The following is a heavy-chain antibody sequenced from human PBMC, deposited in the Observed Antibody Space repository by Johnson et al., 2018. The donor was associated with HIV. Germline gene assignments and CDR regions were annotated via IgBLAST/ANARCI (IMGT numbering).Heavy chain of an antibody. CDR2: IYSGGST. J-gene: IGHJ3*02. CDR1: GFSISDYY. V-gene: IGHV3-66*01. D-gene: IGHD1-1*01. Sequence: VQLVESGGGLVKPGGSLRLSCAVSGFSISDYYMSWIRQAPGKGLEWVSVIYSGGSTYYADSVKGRFTISRDDSKNTLYLQMNSLRAEDTAVYYCARVTRYNWNSDAFDIWGQGTMVTVSS. CDR3: ARVTRYNWNSDAFDI.